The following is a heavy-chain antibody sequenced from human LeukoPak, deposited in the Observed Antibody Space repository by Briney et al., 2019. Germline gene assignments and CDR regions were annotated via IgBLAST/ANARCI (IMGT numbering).Heavy chain of an antibody. J-gene: IGHJ4*02. CDR2: ISISSTTI. D-gene: IGHD1-26*01. CDR1: GFTFTDYY. Sequence: GGSLRLSCAASGFTFTDYYMSWIRQAPGKGLEWVSYISISSTTIYYADSVKGRFTFSRDNAKNSLYLQMNSLRAEDTAVYYCAREVGPIDFWGQGTLVTVSS. CDR3: AREVGPIDF. V-gene: IGHV3-11*04.